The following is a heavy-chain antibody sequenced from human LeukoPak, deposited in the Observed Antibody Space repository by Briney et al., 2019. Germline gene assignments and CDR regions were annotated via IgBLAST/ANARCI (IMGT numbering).Heavy chain of an antibody. CDR1: GLTFNNYA. CDR2: ISKSGDHT. V-gene: IGHV3-23*01. D-gene: IGHD3-16*01. J-gene: IGHJ6*02. Sequence: GGSLRLSCAVSGLTFNNYAMSWVRQAPGKGLEWVSAISKSGDHTYYAASAKGRFTIYRDNSKNTQYLQMNSLRAEDTAIYYCATSWGPDTSAFRWGRDGMDVWGQGTTVIVS. CDR3: ATSWGPDTSAFRWGRDGMDV.